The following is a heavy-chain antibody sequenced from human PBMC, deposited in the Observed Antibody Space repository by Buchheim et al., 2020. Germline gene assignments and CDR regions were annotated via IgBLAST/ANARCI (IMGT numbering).Heavy chain of an antibody. CDR2: IKSKTDGGTT. CDR1: GFTFSSYW. Sequence: EVQLMESGGGLVQPGGSLRLSCAASGFTFSSYWMSWVRQAPGKGLEWVDRIKSKTDGGTTDYAAPVKGRFTISRDDSKNTLYLQMNSLKTEDTAVYYCTTEFGEQWLVRYFDYWGQGTL. D-gene: IGHD6-19*01. CDR3: TTEFGEQWLVRYFDY. V-gene: IGHV3-15*01. J-gene: IGHJ4*02.